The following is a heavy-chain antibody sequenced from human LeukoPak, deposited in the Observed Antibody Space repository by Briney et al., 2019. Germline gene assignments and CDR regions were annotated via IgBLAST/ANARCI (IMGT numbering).Heavy chain of an antibody. V-gene: IGHV4-59*12. J-gene: IGHJ5*02. Sequence: KASETLSLTCTVSGGSISSFYWNWIRQPPGKELEWIGYIYYSGSANYNPSLKNRVSISVDTSKNQFSLKLSSVTAADTAVYYCARVRIAAHGGWFDPWGQGTLVTVSS. CDR1: GGSISSFY. CDR2: IYYSGSA. CDR3: ARVRIAAHGGWFDP. D-gene: IGHD6-13*01.